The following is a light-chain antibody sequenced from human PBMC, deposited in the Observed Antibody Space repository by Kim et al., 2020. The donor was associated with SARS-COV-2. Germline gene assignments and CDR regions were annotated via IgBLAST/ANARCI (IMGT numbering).Light chain of an antibody. CDR1: KLGDKY. J-gene: IGLJ2*01. CDR2: QDS. CDR3: QAWDSHVV. V-gene: IGLV3-1*01. Sequence: SYELTQPPSVSVSPGQTASITCSGDKLGDKYACWYQQKPGQSPVLVIYQDSKRPSVIPERFSGSNSGNTATLTISGTQAMGEADYYCQAWDSHVVFGGGT.